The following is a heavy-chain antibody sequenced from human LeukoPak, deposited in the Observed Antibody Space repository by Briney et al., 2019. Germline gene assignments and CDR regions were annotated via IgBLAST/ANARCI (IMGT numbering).Heavy chain of an antibody. V-gene: IGHV3-21*01. CDR1: GLTFSSYS. D-gene: IGHD3-10*01. CDR3: ARDAITMVRGVHDY. CDR2: ISSSSSYI. Sequence: GGSLRLSCAASGLTFSSYSMNWVRQAPGKGLEWVSSISSSSSYIYYADSVKGRFTISRDNAKNSLYLQMNSLRAEDTAVYYCARDAITMVRGVHDYWGQGTLVTVSS. J-gene: IGHJ4*02.